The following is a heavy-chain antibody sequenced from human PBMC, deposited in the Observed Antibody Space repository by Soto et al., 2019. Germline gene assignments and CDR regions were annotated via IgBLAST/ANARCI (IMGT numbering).Heavy chain of an antibody. Sequence: QVQLVQSGAEVKKPGSSVKVSCKASGGTFSSYAISWVRQAPGQGLEWMGGIIPIFGTANYAQKFQGRGTITADESTSTAYMELSSLRSEDTAVYYCAREPRSYGGYGFHYFDYWGQGTLVTVSS. D-gene: IGHD5-12*01. CDR1: GGTFSSYA. J-gene: IGHJ4*02. V-gene: IGHV1-69*01. CDR2: IIPIFGTA. CDR3: AREPRSYGGYGFHYFDY.